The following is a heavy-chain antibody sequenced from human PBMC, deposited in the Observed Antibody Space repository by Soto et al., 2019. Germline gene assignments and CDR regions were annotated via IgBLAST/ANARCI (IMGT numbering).Heavy chain of an antibody. D-gene: IGHD3-3*01. J-gene: IGHJ5*02. CDR1: GYTFTSYD. CDR2: MNPNSGNT. V-gene: IGHV1-8*01. Sequence: ASVKVSCKASGYTFTSYDINWVRQATGQGLEWMGWMNPNSGNTGYAQKFQGRVTMTRNTSISTAYMELSSLRSEDTAVYYCASGVNDVWSGYNSWFDTWGQGTLVTVSS. CDR3: ASGVNDVWSGYNSWFDT.